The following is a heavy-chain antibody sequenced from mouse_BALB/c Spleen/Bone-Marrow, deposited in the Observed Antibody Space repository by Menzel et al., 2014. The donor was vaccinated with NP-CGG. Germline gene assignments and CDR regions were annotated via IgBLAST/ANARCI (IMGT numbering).Heavy chain of an antibody. J-gene: IGHJ4*01. Sequence: VQLQQSGPGLVQPSQSLSITCTVSGFSLTSYGVHWVRQSPGKGLEWLGVIWSGGSTDYNAAFISRLSISKDNSKSQVFFKMNSLQVDDTAIYYCARRDAMDYWGQGTSVTVSS. CDR1: GFSLTSYG. CDR3: ARRDAMDY. V-gene: IGHV2-4-1*01. CDR2: IWSGGST.